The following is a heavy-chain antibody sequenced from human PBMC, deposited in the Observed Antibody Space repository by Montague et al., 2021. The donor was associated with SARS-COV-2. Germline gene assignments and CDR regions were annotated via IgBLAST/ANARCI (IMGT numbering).Heavy chain of an antibody. D-gene: IGHD6-13*01. CDR2: IYYSGST. J-gene: IGHJ4*02. CDR3: ARSESPSYSSSPFDY. Sequence: TLSLTCIVSGGSISSGGYYWSWIRQHPGKGLEWIGYIYYSGSTYYNPSLRSRLSISLDTSKNHFSLRLSSVTAADTAVYYCARSESPSYSSSPFDYWGQGTLVTVSA. CDR1: GGSISSGGYY. V-gene: IGHV4-31*03.